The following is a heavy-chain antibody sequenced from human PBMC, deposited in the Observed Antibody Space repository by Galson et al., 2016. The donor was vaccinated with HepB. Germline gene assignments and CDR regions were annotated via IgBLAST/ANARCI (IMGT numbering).Heavy chain of an antibody. CDR1: GFTLSNYA. V-gene: IGHV3-23*01. CDR3: AGGYFWFGEGLSDY. Sequence: SLRLSCAASGFTLSNYAMSWVRQAPGKGLEWVSDISGSGITTYYADSVKGRFTISRDNSKKTVYLQMSSLRAEDTAVYYCAGGYFWFGEGLSDYWGQGTLVTVSS. CDR2: ISGSGITT. D-gene: IGHD3-10*01. J-gene: IGHJ4*02.